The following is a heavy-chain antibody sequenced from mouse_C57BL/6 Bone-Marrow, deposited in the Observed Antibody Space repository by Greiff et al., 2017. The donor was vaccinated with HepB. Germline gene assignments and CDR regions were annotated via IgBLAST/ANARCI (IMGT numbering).Heavy chain of an antibody. Sequence: QVQLQQPGTELVKPGASVKLSCKASGYTFTSYWMHWVKQRPGQGLEWIARIYPGSGNTYYNEKFKGKATLTAEKSSSTAYMQLSSLTSEDSAVYFCARSGYGYDVYWYFDVWGTGTTVTVSS. CDR1: GYTFTSYW. J-gene: IGHJ1*03. CDR2: IYPGSGNT. D-gene: IGHD2-2*01. CDR3: ARSGYGYDVYWYFDV. V-gene: IGHV1-76*01.